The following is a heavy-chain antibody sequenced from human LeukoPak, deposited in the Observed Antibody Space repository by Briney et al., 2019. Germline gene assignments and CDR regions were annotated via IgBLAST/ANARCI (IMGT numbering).Heavy chain of an antibody. CDR3: ARDGMVRGVINRKGPRPSWFDP. D-gene: IGHD3-10*01. CDR2: ISAYNGNT. CDR1: GYTFTSYG. V-gene: IGHV1-18*04. J-gene: IGHJ5*02. Sequence: ASVTVSCKASGYTFTSYGISWVRQAPGQGLEWMGWISAYNGNTNYAQKLQGRVTMTTDTSTSTAYMELRSLRSDDTAVYYCARDGMVRGVINRKGPRPSWFDPWGQGTLVTVSS.